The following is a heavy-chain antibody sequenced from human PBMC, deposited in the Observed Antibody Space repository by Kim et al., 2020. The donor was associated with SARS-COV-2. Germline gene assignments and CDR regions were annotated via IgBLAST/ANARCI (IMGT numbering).Heavy chain of an antibody. Sequence: NYNPSLKSRVTISVDTSKNQFSLKLSSVTAADTAVYYCASFSIAVDRLDYWGQGTLVTVSS. J-gene: IGHJ4*02. D-gene: IGHD6-19*01. V-gene: IGHV4-59*01. CDR3: ASFSIAVDRLDY.